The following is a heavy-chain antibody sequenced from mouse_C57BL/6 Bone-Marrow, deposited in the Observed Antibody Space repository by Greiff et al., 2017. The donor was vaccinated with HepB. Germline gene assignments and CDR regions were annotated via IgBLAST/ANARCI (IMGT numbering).Heavy chain of an antibody. CDR1: GYTFTSYW. CDR2: IHPNSGST. D-gene: IGHD2-2*01. CDR3: ARSGYGYAWFAY. Sequence: VQLQQSGAELVKPGASVKLSCKASGYTFTSYWMHWVKQRPGQGLEWIGMIHPNSGSTNYNEKFKSKATLTVDKSSSTAYMQLSSLTSEDSAVYCGARSGYGYAWFAYWGQGTLVTVSA. V-gene: IGHV1-64*01. J-gene: IGHJ3*01.